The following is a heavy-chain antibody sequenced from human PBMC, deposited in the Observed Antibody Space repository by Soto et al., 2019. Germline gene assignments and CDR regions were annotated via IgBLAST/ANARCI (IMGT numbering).Heavy chain of an antibody. D-gene: IGHD2-2*01. CDR1: GFSFSTYW. CDR3: VRKAGASYMPAEYFQH. Sequence: EVQLVESGGGLVQPGGSLRLSCAASGFSFSTYWMHWVRQGPGKGLVWVSHIDHDGRSTSYADSVKGRFTISRDNAKNTLSLQMNSLTVEDTGVYYCVRKAGASYMPAEYFQHWGQGTLVTVSS. J-gene: IGHJ1*01. V-gene: IGHV3-74*01. CDR2: IDHDGRST.